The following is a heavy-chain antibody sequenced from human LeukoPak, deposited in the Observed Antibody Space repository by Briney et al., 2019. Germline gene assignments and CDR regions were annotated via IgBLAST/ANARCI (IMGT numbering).Heavy chain of an antibody. J-gene: IGHJ4*02. CDR2: ISSGGSTI. CDR1: GFTFSNAW. D-gene: IGHD6-19*01. V-gene: IGHV3-11*01. Sequence: GGSLRLSYAASGFTFSNAWMSWVRQAPGKGLEWVSYISSGGSTIYYADSVKGRFTISRDNAKNSLYLQMNSLRAEDTAVYYCARGRGSYSSGWYYFDYWGQGTLVTVSS. CDR3: ARGRGSYSSGWYYFDY.